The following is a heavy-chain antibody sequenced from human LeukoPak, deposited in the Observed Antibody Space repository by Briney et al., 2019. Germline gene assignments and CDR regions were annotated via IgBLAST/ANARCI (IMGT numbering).Heavy chain of an antibody. CDR2: ISSSGSNI. J-gene: IGHJ4*02. CDR1: GFTFSTYE. V-gene: IGHV3-48*03. Sequence: GGSLRLSCAASGFTFSTYEMKWVRQGPGKGVEWGSYISSSGSNIYYADSVRGRFTISRDSAKISLYLQMNTLRAEDTAVYYCARDGAVSGPGYFVYWGQGTLVTVSS. D-gene: IGHD6-19*01. CDR3: ARDGAVSGPGYFVY.